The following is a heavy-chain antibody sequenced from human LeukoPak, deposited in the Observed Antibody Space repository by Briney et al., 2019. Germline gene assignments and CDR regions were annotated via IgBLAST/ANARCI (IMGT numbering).Heavy chain of an antibody. Sequence: SVTVSCKASGGTFSSYAISWVRQAPGQGLEWMGGIIPIFGTANYAQKFQGRVTITADESTSTAYMELSSLRSEDTAVYYCQAIVVVPASGGMDVWGQGTTVTVPS. D-gene: IGHD2-2*01. V-gene: IGHV1-69*13. CDR2: IIPIFGTA. J-gene: IGHJ6*02. CDR1: GGTFSSYA. CDR3: QAIVVVPASGGMDV.